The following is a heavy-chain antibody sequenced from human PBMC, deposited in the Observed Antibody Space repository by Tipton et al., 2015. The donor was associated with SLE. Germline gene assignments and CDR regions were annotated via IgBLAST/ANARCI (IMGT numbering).Heavy chain of an antibody. CDR2: IYYSGST. V-gene: IGHV4-61*01. J-gene: IGHJ4*02. D-gene: IGHD3-16*01. CDR1: GGSISSSSYY. CDR3: ATGGGDY. Sequence: TLSLTCTVSGGSISSSSYYWSWIRQPPGKGLEWIGYIYYSGSTNYNPSLKSRVTISVDTSKNQFSLKLSSVTAADTAVYYCATGGGDYWGQGTLVTVSS.